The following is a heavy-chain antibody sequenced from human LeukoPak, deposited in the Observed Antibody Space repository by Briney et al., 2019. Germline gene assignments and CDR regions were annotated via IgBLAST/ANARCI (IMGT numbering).Heavy chain of an antibody. CDR1: GFTFGSYS. J-gene: IGHJ1*01. V-gene: IGHV3-23*01. Sequence: GGSLRLSCAASGFTFGSYSMSWVRQAPGKGLEWVSFITPNADRTSYADSVEGRFTISRDNPRNTVYMQMNSLRDEDTAVYYCAIMHGYYDGSGYWDQWGQGTLVTVSS. D-gene: IGHD3-22*01. CDR3: AIMHGYYDGSGYWDQ. CDR2: ITPNADRT.